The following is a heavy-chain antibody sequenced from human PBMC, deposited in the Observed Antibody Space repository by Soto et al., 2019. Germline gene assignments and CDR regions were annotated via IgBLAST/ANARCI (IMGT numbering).Heavy chain of an antibody. CDR2: RYYSEST. Sequence: SETLSLTCTVSGGSITTGGYYWSWIRQLPGKGLEWIGHRYYSESTYYNPSLKSRVSVSLDTSKNQFSLKLSFVTAADTAMYYCARTKCSGGSCYSWSLDYWGQGPPVTVSS. J-gene: IGHJ4*02. V-gene: IGHV4-31*03. CDR1: GGSITTGGYY. CDR3: ARTKCSGGSCYSWSLDY. D-gene: IGHD2-15*01.